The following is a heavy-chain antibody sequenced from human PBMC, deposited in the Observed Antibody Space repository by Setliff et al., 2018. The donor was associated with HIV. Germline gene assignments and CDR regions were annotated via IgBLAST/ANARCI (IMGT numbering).Heavy chain of an antibody. Sequence: ASVKVSCKASGYTFTGYYMHWVRQAPGQGLEWMGWINPNSGGTNYAQKFQGWVTMTRDTSISTAYMELSRLRSDDTAVYYCARCYYDSSGPTDAFDIWGQGTVVTVSS. J-gene: IGHJ3*02. CDR1: GYTFTGYY. CDR2: INPNSGGT. D-gene: IGHD3-22*01. V-gene: IGHV1-2*04. CDR3: ARCYYDSSGPTDAFDI.